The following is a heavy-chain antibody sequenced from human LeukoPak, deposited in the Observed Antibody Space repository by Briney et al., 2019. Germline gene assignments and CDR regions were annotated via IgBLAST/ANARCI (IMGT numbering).Heavy chain of an antibody. D-gene: IGHD6-19*01. J-gene: IGHJ4*02. CDR1: GFTFSSYA. Sequence: GGSLRLSCAASGFTFSSYAMSWVRQAPARGLEWVSTIYGGGTNTFYADSVKGRFTISRDDSKNMQFLEMDSLRPEDTAVYFCAKRITEAAGIYFDSWSQGTLVTVSS. CDR3: AKRITEAAGIYFDS. V-gene: IGHV3-23*01. CDR2: IYGGGTNT.